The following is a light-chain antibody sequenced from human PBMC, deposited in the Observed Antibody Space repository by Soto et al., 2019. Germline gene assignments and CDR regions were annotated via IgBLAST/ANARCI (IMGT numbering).Light chain of an antibody. J-gene: IGLJ2*01. Sequence: QSVLTQPPSLSGAPGQRVTISCTGRSSNIGAGYDVHWYQQLPGTAPKLLIFANSNRPSGVPDRFSGSKSGTSASLAITGLQAEDEADYYCQSYDSSLSGSEVFGGGTKLTVL. V-gene: IGLV1-40*01. CDR3: QSYDSSLSGSEV. CDR1: SSNIGAGYD. CDR2: ANS.